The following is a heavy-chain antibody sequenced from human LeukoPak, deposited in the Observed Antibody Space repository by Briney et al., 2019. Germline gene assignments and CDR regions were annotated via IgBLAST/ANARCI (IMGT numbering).Heavy chain of an antibody. V-gene: IGHV3-11*01. CDR1: GFTFSDYY. CDR2: ISSSGSTI. D-gene: IGHD3-16*01. Sequence: GGSLRLSCAASGFTFSDYYMSWIRQAPGKGLEWVSYISSSGSTIYYADSVKGRFTISRDNSKNTLYLQMNSLRAEDTAVYYCAKTPVVVVGDYFDYWGQGTLVTVSS. CDR3: AKTPVVVVGDYFDY. J-gene: IGHJ4*02.